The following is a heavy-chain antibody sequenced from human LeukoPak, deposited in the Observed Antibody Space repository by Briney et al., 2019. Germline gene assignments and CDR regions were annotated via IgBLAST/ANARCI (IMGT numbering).Heavy chain of an antibody. Sequence: PGGSLRLSCAASGFTFSSYWMHWVRQAPGKGLVWVSRINSDGSSTSYVDSVKGRFTISRDNAKNTLYLQMNSLRAEDTAVYYCARDDSSGYYYYQGYWGQGTLVTVSS. CDR3: ARDDSSGYYYYQGY. J-gene: IGHJ4*02. CDR2: INSDGSST. V-gene: IGHV3-74*01. CDR1: GFTFSSYW. D-gene: IGHD3-22*01.